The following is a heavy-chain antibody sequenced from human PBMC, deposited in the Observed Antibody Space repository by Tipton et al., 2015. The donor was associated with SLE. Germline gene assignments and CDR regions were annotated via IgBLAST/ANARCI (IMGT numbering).Heavy chain of an antibody. CDR2: IRYDGFNK. J-gene: IGHJ3*01. V-gene: IGHV3-30*02. D-gene: IGHD1-26*01. CDR3: ARLSTELAFEL. CDR1: GFTFTENG. Sequence: QLVQSGGGLIQPGGSLRLSCAASGFTFTENGMHWVRQAPGKGLEWVAFIRYDGFNKYYSDSVKGRFTISRDDSKNTLYLQMTSLRVEDTAVYYCARLSTELAFELWGQGTIVTFSS.